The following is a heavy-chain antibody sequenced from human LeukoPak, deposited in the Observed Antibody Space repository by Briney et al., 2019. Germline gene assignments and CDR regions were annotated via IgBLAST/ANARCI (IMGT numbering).Heavy chain of an antibody. Sequence: ASVKVSCKASGYTFTTYHMHWVRQAPGQGLEWMGRTNSNSGGTNYAQKFQGRVTMTRDTSIRTAYMELSRLTSDDTAVYYCAISVEMAAMPSYDYWGQGTLVTVSS. J-gene: IGHJ4*02. D-gene: IGHD5-24*01. CDR2: TNSNSGGT. CDR3: AISVEMAAMPSYDY. CDR1: GYTFTTYH. V-gene: IGHV1-2*02.